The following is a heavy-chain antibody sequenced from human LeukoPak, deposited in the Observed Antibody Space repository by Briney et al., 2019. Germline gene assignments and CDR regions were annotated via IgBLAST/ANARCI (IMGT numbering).Heavy chain of an antibody. V-gene: IGHV3-23*01. CDR3: ATSFGPVIAAAGTGAD. Sequence: GGSLRLSCAASGFTFSSYAMSWVRQAPGKGLEWVSAISGSGSSTYYADSVKGRFTISRDNSKNTLYLQMNSLRAEDTAVYYCATSFGPVIAAAGTGADWGQGTLVTVSS. CDR2: ISGSGSST. CDR1: GFTFSSYA. J-gene: IGHJ4*02. D-gene: IGHD6-13*01.